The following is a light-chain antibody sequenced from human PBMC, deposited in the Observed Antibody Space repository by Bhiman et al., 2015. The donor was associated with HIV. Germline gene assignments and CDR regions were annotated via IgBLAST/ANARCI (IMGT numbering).Light chain of an antibody. Sequence: SYELTQPPSVSVAPGKTARITCGGNNIGRKSVHWYQQKPGQAPLLVIYYDSDRPSGVPERFSGSNSGNTATLTITRVEAGDEADYFCQVWDSSSDHYVFGTGSKVTVL. J-gene: IGLJ1*01. CDR3: QVWDSSSDHYV. CDR1: NIGRKS. V-gene: IGLV3-21*04. CDR2: YDS.